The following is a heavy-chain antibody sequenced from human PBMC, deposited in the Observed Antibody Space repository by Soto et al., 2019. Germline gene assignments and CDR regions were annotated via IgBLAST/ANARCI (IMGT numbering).Heavy chain of an antibody. Sequence: QVRLQESCPGLVKPSQTLSQTCTVSGASITSGHYYWTWIRQLPGKGLEWIGSIYNSETTHYNPSLKSRLTISIDTSANQFSLKLSSVTAADTAIYYCALALGPTTGLDYWGQGTLITVSA. CDR3: ALALGPTTGLDY. D-gene: IGHD1-26*01. J-gene: IGHJ4*02. CDR1: GASITSGHYY. CDR2: IYNSETT. V-gene: IGHV4-31*04.